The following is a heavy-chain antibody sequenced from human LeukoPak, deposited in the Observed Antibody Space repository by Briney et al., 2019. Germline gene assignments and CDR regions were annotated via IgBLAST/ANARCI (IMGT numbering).Heavy chain of an antibody. D-gene: IGHD3-10*01. CDR1: GFTFSSYA. V-gene: IGHV3-30-3*01. Sequence: HPGGSLRLSCAASGFTFSSYAMHWVRQAPGKGLEWVAVISYDGSNKYYADSVKGRFTISRDNSKNTLYLQMNSLRAEDTAVYYCARDYPLNRRAKKPDLLLWFGELDYWGQGTLVTVSS. CDR2: ISYDGSNK. CDR3: ARDYPLNRRAKKPDLLLWFGELDY. J-gene: IGHJ4*02.